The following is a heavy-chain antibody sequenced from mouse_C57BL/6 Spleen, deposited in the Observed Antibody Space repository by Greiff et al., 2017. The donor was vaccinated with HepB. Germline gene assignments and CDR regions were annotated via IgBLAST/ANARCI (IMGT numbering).Heavy chain of an antibody. CDR2: IYPRDGST. CDR1: GYTFTDHT. CDR3: ALYYDYGRDFDY. J-gene: IGHJ2*01. V-gene: IGHV1-78*01. D-gene: IGHD2-4*01. Sequence: VRLQQSDAELVKPGASVKISCKVSGYTFTDHTIHWMKQRPEQGLEWIGYIYPRDGSTKYNEKFKGKATLTADKSSSTAYMQLNSLTSEDSAVYFCALYYDYGRDFDYWGQGTTLTVSS.